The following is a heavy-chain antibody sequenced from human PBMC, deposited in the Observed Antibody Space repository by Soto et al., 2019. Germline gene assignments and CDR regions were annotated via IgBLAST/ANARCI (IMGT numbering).Heavy chain of an antibody. CDR1: GFTFSSYA. CDR2: ISGSGGST. J-gene: IGHJ4*02. D-gene: IGHD3-22*01. Sequence: PGGSLRLSCAASGFTFSSYAMSWVRQAPGKGLEWVSAISGSGGSTYYADSVKGRFTISRDNSKNTAYLQMSSLRPEDTAVYYCVKGEYYYDGSAYYPFDYWGQGRMVTVS. V-gene: IGHV3-23*01. CDR3: VKGEYYYDGSAYYPFDY.